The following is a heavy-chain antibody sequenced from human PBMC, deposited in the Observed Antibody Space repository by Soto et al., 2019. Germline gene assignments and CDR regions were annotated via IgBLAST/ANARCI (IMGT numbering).Heavy chain of an antibody. CDR3: ARAQGSRIIYYYYYMDV. Sequence: EVQLLESGGGLVQPGGSLRLSCAASGFTLSSYAMSWVRQAPGKGLEWVSSISVSGGTTYYADSVKGRFTISSDNSKNTLYLLMSSLRAEDTAVYYCARAQGSRIIYYYYYMDVWGKGTTVTVSS. D-gene: IGHD3-10*01. CDR2: ISVSGGTT. J-gene: IGHJ6*03. V-gene: IGHV3-23*01. CDR1: GFTLSSYA.